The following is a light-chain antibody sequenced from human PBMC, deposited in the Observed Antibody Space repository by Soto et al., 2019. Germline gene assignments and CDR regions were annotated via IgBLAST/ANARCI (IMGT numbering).Light chain of an antibody. V-gene: IGKV3-11*01. J-gene: IGKJ4*01. CDR3: QQRNNWVT. CDR1: QSVTSY. Sequence: EIVLTQSPATLSLSPGERATLSCRASQSVTSYLAWYQQKPGQAPRLLIYDASNRATGIPARFSGSGSGTDFTLTIRNLEPEDFAVYYCQQRNNWVTFGGGTKVEIK. CDR2: DAS.